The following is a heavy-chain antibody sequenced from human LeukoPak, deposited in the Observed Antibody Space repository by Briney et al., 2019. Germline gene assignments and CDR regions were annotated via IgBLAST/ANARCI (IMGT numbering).Heavy chain of an antibody. D-gene: IGHD3-22*01. J-gene: IGHJ6*03. Sequence: LETLSLTCAVYGGSFSGYYWSWIRQPPGKGLEWIGEINHSGSTNYNPSLKSRVTISVDTSKNQFSLKLSSVTAADTAVYYCARDRTLTTNYDSSGYYFGGNMDVWGKGTTVTVSS. CDR2: INHSGST. CDR3: ARDRTLTTNYDSSGYYFGGNMDV. V-gene: IGHV4-34*01. CDR1: GGSFSGYY.